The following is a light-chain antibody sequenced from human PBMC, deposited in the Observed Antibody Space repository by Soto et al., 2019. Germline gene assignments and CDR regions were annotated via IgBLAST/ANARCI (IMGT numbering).Light chain of an antibody. Sequence: QSVVTQPPSASGTPGQRVTLTCSGSSSNIEVNYVYWYQQVPGTAPRLLIYRDHQRPSGVPDRFSGSKSGASASLTISALRSEDEGEYYCTVWDDSLRGRLFGGGTKLTVL. J-gene: IGLJ2*01. CDR3: TVWDDSLRGRL. CDR2: RDH. CDR1: SSNIEVNY. V-gene: IGLV1-47*01.